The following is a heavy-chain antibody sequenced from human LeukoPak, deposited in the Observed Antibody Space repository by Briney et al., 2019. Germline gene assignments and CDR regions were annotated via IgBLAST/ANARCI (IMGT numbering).Heavy chain of an antibody. V-gene: IGHV3-48*04. D-gene: IGHD1-26*01. CDR3: ARGGYSGSYQKVDY. CDR2: ISSSGSTI. Sequence: GGSLRLSCTVSGFTFSDYTMNWVRQAPGKGLEWLSYISSSGSTICYGDSVKGRFTTSRDNAKNSLFLQMESLRAEDTAVYYCARGGYSGSYQKVDYWGQGTLVTVSS. CDR1: GFTFSDYT. J-gene: IGHJ4*02.